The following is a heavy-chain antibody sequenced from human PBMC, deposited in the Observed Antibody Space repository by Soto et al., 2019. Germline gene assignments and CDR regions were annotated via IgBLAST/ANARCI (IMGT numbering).Heavy chain of an antibody. J-gene: IGHJ4*02. CDR2: IYYSGST. CDR1: GDSMSSSDYY. CDR3: ARRTVNIRTFYSGLKTHCFDY. Sequence: SETLSLTCAVSGDSMSSSDYYWGWIRQPPGKGLEWIGSIYYSGSTYYNPSLQSRVAISVDTSKNQFSLKLKSVTAADTAIYYCARRTVNIRTFYSGLKTHCFDYWGQGSPVTVSS. D-gene: IGHD6-19*01. V-gene: IGHV4-39*01.